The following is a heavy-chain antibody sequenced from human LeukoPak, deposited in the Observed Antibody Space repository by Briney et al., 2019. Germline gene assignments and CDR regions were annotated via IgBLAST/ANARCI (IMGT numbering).Heavy chain of an antibody. Sequence: PSETQSLTCTVSGGSIITRSYNWGWIRQPPGKGLEWIGSIYYSGSTNYNPSLKSRVTIYVDTSKNQFSLRLTSVTAAGTAVYYCARRSVAVENYFDYWGQGSLVTVSS. J-gene: IGHJ4*02. CDR2: IYYSGST. V-gene: IGHV4-39*01. CDR1: GGSIITRSYN. D-gene: IGHD6-19*01. CDR3: ARRSVAVENYFDY.